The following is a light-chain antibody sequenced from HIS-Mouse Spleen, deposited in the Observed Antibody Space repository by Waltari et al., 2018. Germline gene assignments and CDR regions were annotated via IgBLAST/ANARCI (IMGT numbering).Light chain of an antibody. CDR1: NIGSKS. Sequence: SYVLTQPPSVSVAPGQTARITCGGNNIGSKSVHWYQQKPGQAPVLVVYDDRARPSGVPERFSGSNSGNTATLTISRVEAGDEADYYCQVWDSSSDHPVFGGGTKLTVL. CDR3: QVWDSSSDHPV. CDR2: DDR. V-gene: IGLV3-21*02. J-gene: IGLJ3*02.